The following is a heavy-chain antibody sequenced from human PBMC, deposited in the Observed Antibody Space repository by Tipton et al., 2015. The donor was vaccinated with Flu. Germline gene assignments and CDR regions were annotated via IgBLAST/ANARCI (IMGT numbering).Heavy chain of an antibody. Sequence: TLSLTCAVYGGSFSDYYWSWIRQSPGRGLEWIGEIHHSGTTDYEPSLKSRVTISVDTSKNQLSLRLNSVTAADTAVYYCARDWSGYYLYYFDYWGQGTLVTVSS. V-gene: IGHV4-34*01. CDR2: IHHSGTT. CDR1: GGSFSDYY. J-gene: IGHJ4*02. CDR3: ARDWSGYYLYYFDY. D-gene: IGHD3-3*01.